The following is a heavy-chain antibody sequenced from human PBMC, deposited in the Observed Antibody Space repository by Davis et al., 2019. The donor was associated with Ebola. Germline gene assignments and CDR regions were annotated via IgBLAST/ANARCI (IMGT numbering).Heavy chain of an antibody. CDR1: GGSFSGYY. CDR3: ARGPGSSGWYRY. V-gene: IGHV4-34*01. Sequence: MPGGSLRLSCAVYGGSFSGYYWSWIRQPPGKGLEWIGEINHTGGTNYNPSLKSRVTILVDTSKNQFSLKLSSVSAADTAVYYCARGPGSSGWYRYWGQGTLVTVSS. CDR2: INHTGGT. D-gene: IGHD6-19*01. J-gene: IGHJ4*02.